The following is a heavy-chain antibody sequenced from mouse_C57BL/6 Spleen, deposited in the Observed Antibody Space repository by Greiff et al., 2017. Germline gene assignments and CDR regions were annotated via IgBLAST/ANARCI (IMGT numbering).Heavy chain of an antibody. Sequence: VKLVESGPGLVAPSQSLSITCTVSGFSLTSYAISWVRQPPGKGLEWLGVIWTGGGTNYNSALKSRLSISKDNSKSRVFLRMTSLQTDDTARYYWARMGTGIKDYAMDFWGQGTSGTVSS. CDR3: ARMGTGIKDYAMDF. D-gene: IGHD2-4*01. CDR2: IWTGGGT. V-gene: IGHV2-9-1*01. CDR1: GFSLTSYA. J-gene: IGHJ4*01.